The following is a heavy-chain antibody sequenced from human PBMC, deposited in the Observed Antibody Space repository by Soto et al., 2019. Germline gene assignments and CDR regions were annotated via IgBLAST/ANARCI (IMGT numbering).Heavy chain of an antibody. CDR2: ISAYTDTP. V-gene: IGHV1-18*01. D-gene: IGHD1-1*01. J-gene: IGHJ5*02. CDR3: ARVIQGVEAWFDP. CDR1: GYTFTNFG. Sequence: ASVKVSCKASGYTFTNFGVTWVRRAPGQGLEWMGWISAYTDTPNYAQKFQGRVTMTIDTFTSTAYMDLRSLTSDDTAVYYCARVIQGVEAWFDPWGQGTLVTVSS.